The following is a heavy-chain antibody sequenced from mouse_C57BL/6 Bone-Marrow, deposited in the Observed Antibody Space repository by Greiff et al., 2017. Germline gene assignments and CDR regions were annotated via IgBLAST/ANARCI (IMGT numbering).Heavy chain of an antibody. CDR3: ERSHYDFPCGDV. D-gene: IGHD2-4*01. CDR2: INYDGSCT. J-gene: IGHJ1*03. Sequence: EVLLVESEGGLVQPGSSMKLSCTASGFTFSNYYMAWVRQIPEKGLEWVANINYDGSCTYYPDSLKSRFIISRDNAKDILYLQMSSLKSEDTATYYCERSHYDFPCGDVWGTGTTVTVSS. CDR1: GFTFSNYY. V-gene: IGHV5-16*01.